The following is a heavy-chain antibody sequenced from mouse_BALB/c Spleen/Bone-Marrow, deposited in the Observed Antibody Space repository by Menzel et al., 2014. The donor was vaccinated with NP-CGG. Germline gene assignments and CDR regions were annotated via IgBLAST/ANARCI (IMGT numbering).Heavy chain of an antibody. J-gene: IGHJ4*01. CDR2: ISGYYGDA. D-gene: IGHD2-14*01. V-gene: IGHV1-67*01. Sequence: QAQLQQPGAELVRPGVSVKISCKGSGYTFTDYAIHWVKRSHAKSLEWIGLISGYYGDAIYNQKFKGKATMTVDESSRTAYMDLARLTSEDSAIYYCARSGKVRNAMDYWGQGTSVTVSS. CDR3: ARSGKVRNAMDY. CDR1: GYTFTDYA.